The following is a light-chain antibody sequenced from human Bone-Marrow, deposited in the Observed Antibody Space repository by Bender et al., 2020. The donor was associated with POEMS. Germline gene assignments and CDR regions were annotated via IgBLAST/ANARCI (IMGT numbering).Light chain of an antibody. J-gene: IGLJ2*01. CDR2: EDH. CDR3: CSYAGSNSLVT. V-gene: IGLV2-23*01. Sequence: QSALTQPASVSGSPGQSIIISCTGTSSDVGSYNPVSWYQQHPGKAPKVILYEDHKRPSGVSNRFSGSESGNTASLTISGLQAEDEADYYCCSYAGSNSLVTFGGGTKLTV. CDR1: SSDVGSYNP.